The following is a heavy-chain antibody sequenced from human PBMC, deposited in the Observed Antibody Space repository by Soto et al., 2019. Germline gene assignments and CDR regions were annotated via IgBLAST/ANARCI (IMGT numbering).Heavy chain of an antibody. CDR3: ARDQAGTTGAPNRFDP. D-gene: IGHD1-7*01. V-gene: IGHV3-7*01. CDR1: GFTFSSYW. CDR2: IKQDGSEK. J-gene: IGHJ5*02. Sequence: GGSLRLSCAASGFTFSSYWMSWVRQAPGKGLEWVANIKQDGSEKYYVDSVKGRFTISRDNAKNSLYLQMNSLRAEDTAVYYCARDQAGTTGAPNRFDPWGQGTLVPVSS.